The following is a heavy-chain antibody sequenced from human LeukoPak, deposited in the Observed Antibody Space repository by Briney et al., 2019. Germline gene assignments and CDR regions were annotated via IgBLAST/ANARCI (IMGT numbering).Heavy chain of an antibody. D-gene: IGHD3-10*01. CDR3: ARGRRMVRGVMGYYYYYMDV. J-gene: IGHJ6*03. Sequence: ASVKVSCKASGYTFTSYDINWVRQATGQGLEWMGWMNPNSGNTGYAQKFQGRVTMTRNTSISTAYMELSSLRSEDTAVYYCARGRRMVRGVMGYYYYYMDVWGKGTTVTISS. CDR2: MNPNSGNT. V-gene: IGHV1-8*01. CDR1: GYTFTSYD.